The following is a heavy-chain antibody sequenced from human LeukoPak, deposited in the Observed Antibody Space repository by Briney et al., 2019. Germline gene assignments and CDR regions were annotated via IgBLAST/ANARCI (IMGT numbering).Heavy chain of an antibody. V-gene: IGHV3-30*04. D-gene: IGHD2-21*01. CDR3: AGSVGLWWYFQY. CDR1: GFTFSNYA. Sequence: GGSLRLSCAASGFTFSNYAVHWVRQAPGKGLEWVAVVSSDGSKKYHADSVKGRFTISRDNSKNTLYLQMNSLRPEDTAMFYCAGSVGLWWYFQYWGQGTLVIVSS. J-gene: IGHJ1*01. CDR2: VSSDGSKK.